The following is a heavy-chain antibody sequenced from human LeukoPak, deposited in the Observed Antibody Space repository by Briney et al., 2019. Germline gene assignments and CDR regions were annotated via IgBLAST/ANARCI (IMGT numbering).Heavy chain of an antibody. CDR1: GFTFSDHY. CDR3: SRDATGDH. CDR2: SRNRAKSYTT. Sequence: GGSLRLSCAVSGFTFSDHYMDWVRQAPGKGLEWVGRSRNRAKSYTTDYAASVKGRFTISRDDSKSTLHLQMNSLETEDTAAYYCSRDATGDHWGQGTLVSVSS. V-gene: IGHV3-72*01. J-gene: IGHJ4*02.